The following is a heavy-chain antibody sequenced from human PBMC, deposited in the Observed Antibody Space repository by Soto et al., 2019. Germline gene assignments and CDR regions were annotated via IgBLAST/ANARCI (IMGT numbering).Heavy chain of an antibody. V-gene: IGHV3-23*01. Sequence: EVQLLESGGGLVQPGGSLRLSCTASGFTFSSYAMSWVRQAPGKGLEWVSAISGSGGSTYYADSVKGRFTISRDNSKNTLYLQMNSLRAEDTAVYYCAKLLGPLGALSPYTTFDYWGQGTLVTVSS. CDR2: ISGSGGST. D-gene: IGHD3-16*02. CDR1: GFTFSSYA. CDR3: AKLLGPLGALSPYTTFDY. J-gene: IGHJ4*02.